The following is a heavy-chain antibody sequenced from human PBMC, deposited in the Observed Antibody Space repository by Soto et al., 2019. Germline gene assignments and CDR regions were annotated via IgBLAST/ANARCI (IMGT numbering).Heavy chain of an antibody. CDR2: INHLGNT. CDR1: GGSFSGYY. CDR3: ARPYYHNSSGYYGDY. D-gene: IGHD3-22*01. V-gene: IGHV4-34*01. Sequence: QVQLQQWGAGLLKPSETLSLTCAVYGGSFSGYYWSWIRQSPGKGLEWIGEINHLGNTNYNPSLKSRVTISVDTSNNHFSLKRSSVTAAATAVYYCARPYYHNSSGYYGDYWGQGTLVTVSS. J-gene: IGHJ4*02.